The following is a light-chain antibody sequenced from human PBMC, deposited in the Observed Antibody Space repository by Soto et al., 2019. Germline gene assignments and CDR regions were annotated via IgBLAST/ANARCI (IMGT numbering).Light chain of an antibody. V-gene: IGLV2-14*01. CDR2: DVS. CDR3: KSFTTSDTYV. J-gene: IGLJ1*01. Sequence: QSVLTQPASVSGSPGQSIAISCTGTGSDVGAYNYVSWYQQYPGKAHKLVIFDVSYRPSGVSNRFSGSKSGNTASLTISGLQAEDEADYYCKSFTTSDTYVFGTGTKVTVL. CDR1: GSDVGAYNY.